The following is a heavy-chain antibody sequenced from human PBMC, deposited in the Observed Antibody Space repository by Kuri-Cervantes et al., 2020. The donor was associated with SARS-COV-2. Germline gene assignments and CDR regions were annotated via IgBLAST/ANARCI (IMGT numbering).Heavy chain of an antibody. V-gene: IGHV1-8*03. CDR2: MNPNSGNT. J-gene: IGHJ1*01. Sequence: ASVKVSCKASGYTFTGYYMHWVRQAPGQGLEWMGWMNPNSGNTGYAQKFQGRVTITRNTSISTAYMELSSLRSEDTAIYFCAGGREYCTGTSCYNFWGQGTLVTVSS. D-gene: IGHD2-2*02. CDR1: GYTFTGYY. CDR3: AGGREYCTGTSCYNF.